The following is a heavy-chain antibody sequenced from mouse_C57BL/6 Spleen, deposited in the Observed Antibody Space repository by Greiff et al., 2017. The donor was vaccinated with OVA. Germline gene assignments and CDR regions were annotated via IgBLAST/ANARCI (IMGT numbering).Heavy chain of an antibody. J-gene: IGHJ1*03. CDR3: ARKVTTGYFDV. D-gene: IGHD1-1*01. CDR2: ISSGSSTI. Sequence: DVKLVESGGGLVKPGGSLKLSCAASGFTFSDYGMHWVRQAPEKGLEWVAYISSGSSTIYYADTVKGRFTISRDNAKNTLFLQMTRLRSEDTAMYYCARKVTTGYFDVWGTGTTVTVSS. CDR1: GFTFSDYG. V-gene: IGHV5-17*01.